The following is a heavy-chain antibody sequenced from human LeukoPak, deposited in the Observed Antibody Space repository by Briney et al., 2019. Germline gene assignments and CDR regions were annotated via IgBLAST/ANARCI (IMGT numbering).Heavy chain of an antibody. V-gene: IGHV1-69*05. Sequence: SVKVSCKASGGTFTSYAISWVRQAPGQGLEWMGRIIPIFGTANYAQKFQGRVTITTDEYTSTDYMELSSLRSEDTAVYYCAREARIAVAGAEFDYWGQGTLVTVSS. D-gene: IGHD6-19*01. CDR2: IIPIFGTA. J-gene: IGHJ4*02. CDR3: AREARIAVAGAEFDY. CDR1: GGTFTSYA.